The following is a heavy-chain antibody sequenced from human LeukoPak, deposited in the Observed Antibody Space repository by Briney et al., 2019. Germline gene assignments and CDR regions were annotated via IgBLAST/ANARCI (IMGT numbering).Heavy chain of an antibody. Sequence: SETLSLTCAVSGGSISSSNWWSWVRQPPGKELEWIGEIYHSGSTNYNPSLKSRVTISVETSKKQISLKLSSVTAADTAVYYCARAWDSSGYRGAFHIWGQGTMVTVSS. V-gene: IGHV4-4*02. CDR3: ARAWDSSGYRGAFHI. J-gene: IGHJ3*02. D-gene: IGHD3-22*01. CDR2: IYHSGST. CDR1: GGSISSSNW.